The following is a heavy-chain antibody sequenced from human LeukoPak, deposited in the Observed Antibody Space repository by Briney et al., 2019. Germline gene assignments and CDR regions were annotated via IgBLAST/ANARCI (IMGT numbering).Heavy chain of an antibody. V-gene: IGHV1-18*01. D-gene: IGHD2-15*01. CDR1: GYTFTSYG. CDR3: ARNPLQVPYYGIDV. Sequence: ASVKVSCKASGYTFTSYGTSWVRQAPGQGLEWMGWISAYNGNTNYAQKLQGGVTMTTDTSTSTAYMELRSLRSDDTAVYYCARNPLQVPYYGIDVWGQGTTVTVSS. CDR2: ISAYNGNT. J-gene: IGHJ6*02.